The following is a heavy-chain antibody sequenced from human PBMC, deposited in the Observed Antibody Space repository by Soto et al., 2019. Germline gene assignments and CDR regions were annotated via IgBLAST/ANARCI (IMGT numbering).Heavy chain of an antibody. J-gene: IGHJ5*02. D-gene: IGHD1-26*01. V-gene: IGHV1-18*01. CDR3: ARDSDGSYYSPYWFDP. CDR1: GYTFTSYG. CDR2: ISAYNGNT. Sequence: ASVKVSCKASGYTFTSYGIGWVRQAPGQGLEWMGWISAYNGNTNYAQKLQGRVTMTTDTSTSTAYTELRSLRSDDTAVYYCARDSDGSYYSPYWFDPWGQGTLVTVSS.